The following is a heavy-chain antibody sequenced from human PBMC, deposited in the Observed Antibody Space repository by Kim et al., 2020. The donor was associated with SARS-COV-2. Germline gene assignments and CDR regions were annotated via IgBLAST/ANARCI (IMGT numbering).Heavy chain of an antibody. V-gene: IGHV4-34*01. J-gene: IGHJ6*03. Sequence: SETLSLTCAVYGGSFSGYYWSWIRQPPGKGLEWIGEINHSGSTNYNPSLKSRVTISVDTSKNQFSLKLSSVTAADTAVYYCARSHDYGDYYYYYMDVWG. CDR3: ARSHDYGDYYYYYMDV. CDR2: INHSGST. CDR1: GGSFSGYY. D-gene: IGHD4-17*01.